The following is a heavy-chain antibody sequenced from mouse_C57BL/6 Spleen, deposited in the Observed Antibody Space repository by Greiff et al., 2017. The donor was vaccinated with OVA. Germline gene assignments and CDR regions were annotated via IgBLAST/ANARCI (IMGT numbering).Heavy chain of an antibody. D-gene: IGHD2-3*01. CDR3: ARKESDGYFDY. Sequence: VQLQQPGAELVMPGASVKLSCKASGYTFTSYWMHWVKQRPGQGLEWIGEIDPSDSYTNYNQKFKGKSTLSVDKSSSTAYMQLSSLTSEDSAVYYCARKESDGYFDYWGQGTTLTVSS. V-gene: IGHV1-69*01. J-gene: IGHJ2*01. CDR1: GYTFTSYW. CDR2: IDPSDSYT.